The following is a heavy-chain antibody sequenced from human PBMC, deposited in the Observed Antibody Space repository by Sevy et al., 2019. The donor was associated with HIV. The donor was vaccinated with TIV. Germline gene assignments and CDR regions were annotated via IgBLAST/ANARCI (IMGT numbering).Heavy chain of an antibody. V-gene: IGHV3-15*01. Sequence: GGSLRLSCVVSGLDFKEAWMTWVRQAPGKGLEWVGRIKSERDGGTVDYAVPVKGRFTISRDDSRNTLFLEMDRLKTEDTAVYYCAKPLIVLGGMDVWGQGTTVTVSS. D-gene: IGHD2-15*01. CDR2: IKSERDGGTV. CDR1: GLDFKEAW. J-gene: IGHJ6*02. CDR3: AKPLIVLGGMDV.